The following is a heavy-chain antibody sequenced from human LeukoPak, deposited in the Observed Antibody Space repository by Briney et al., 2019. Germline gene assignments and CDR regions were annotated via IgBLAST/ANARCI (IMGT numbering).Heavy chain of an antibody. CDR2: IYYSGST. J-gene: IGHJ4*02. V-gene: IGHV4-59*01. D-gene: IGHD3-3*01. CDR1: GGPISSYY. Sequence: KPSETLSLTCTVSGGPISSYYWSWIRQPPGKGLEWIGYIYYSGSTNYNPSLKSRVTISVDTSKNQFSLKLSSVTAADTAVYYCARGKQNYDFWSGYYREDYWGQGTLVTVSS. CDR3: ARGKQNYDFWSGYYREDY.